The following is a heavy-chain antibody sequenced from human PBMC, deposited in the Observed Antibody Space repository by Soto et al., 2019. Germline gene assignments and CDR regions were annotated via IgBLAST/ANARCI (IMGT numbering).Heavy chain of an antibody. D-gene: IGHD1-1*01. J-gene: IGHJ6*02. CDR2: IYYSGST. CDR3: AREGTTVDSYYYYGMDV. CDR1: GDSITSYY. V-gene: IGHV4-59*01. Sequence: SDTLSLTCTVPGDSITSYYRSWIRHPPGKVLELIVYIYYSGSTNYNPSLKSRVTISVDTSKNQFSLNLSSVTAADMAVYYCAREGTTVDSYYYYGMDVWGQGTTVT.